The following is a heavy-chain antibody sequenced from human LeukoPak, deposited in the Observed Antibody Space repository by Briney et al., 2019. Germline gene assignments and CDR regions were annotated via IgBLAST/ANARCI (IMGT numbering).Heavy chain of an antibody. D-gene: IGHD5-18*01. CDR2: IYYSGST. CDR1: GGSISSYY. CDR3: ARETWIQLWGGYYYYMDV. J-gene: IGHJ6*03. V-gene: IGHV4-59*01. Sequence: PSETLSLTCTVSGGSISSYYWSWIRQPPGKGLEWIGYIYYSGSTNYNPSLKSRVTISVDTSKNQFSLKLSSVTAADTAVYYCARETWIQLWGGYYYYMDVWGKGTTVTISS.